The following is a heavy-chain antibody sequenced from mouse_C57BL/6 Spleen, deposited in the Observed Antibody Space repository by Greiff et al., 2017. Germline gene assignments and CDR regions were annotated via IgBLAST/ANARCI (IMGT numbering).Heavy chain of an antibody. CDR3: ARERYYFDY. J-gene: IGHJ2*01. CDR2: IHPNTGGT. V-gene: IGHV1-64*01. CDR1: GYTFTSYW. D-gene: IGHD1-1*01. Sequence: QVQLQQPGAELVKPGASVTLSCKASGYTFTSYWMHWVKQRPGQGLEWIGVIHPNTGGTNYNQKFKSKATLTVDKSSSTAYMQLSSLTSEDSAVYYCARERYYFDYWGQGTTLTVSS.